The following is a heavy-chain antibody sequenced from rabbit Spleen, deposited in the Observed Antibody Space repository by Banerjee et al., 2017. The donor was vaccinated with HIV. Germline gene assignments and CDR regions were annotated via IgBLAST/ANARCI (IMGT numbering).Heavy chain of an antibody. J-gene: IGHJ2*01. CDR3: ARSGGDEYWP. CDR2: ILTGGGNT. V-gene: IGHV1S45*01. D-gene: IGHD2-1*01. CDR1: GFSFSSSYW. Sequence: QEQLEESGGDLVKPEGSLTLTCTASGFSFSSSYWICWVRQAPGKGLEWIGCILTGGGNTYYANWAKGRFTISKTSSTTVTLQMTSLTVADTATYFCARSGGDEYWPWGPGTLVTVS.